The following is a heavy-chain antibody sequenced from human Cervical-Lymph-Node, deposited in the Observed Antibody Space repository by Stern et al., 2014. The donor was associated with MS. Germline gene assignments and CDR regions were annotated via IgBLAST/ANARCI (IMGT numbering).Heavy chain of an antibody. J-gene: IGHJ3*01. V-gene: IGHV3-21*01. CDR1: GFTFTSYN. CDR3: ARDQGHEMSAFDL. CDR2: ISASSSYI. Sequence: EMQLVESGGGLVKPGGSLRLSSAASGFTFTSYNMKWVRQAPGEGLERGSSISASSSYINYLDSVKVRFAISRDNAGNSLYLQMSSLRAEDTAVYYCARDQGHEMSAFDLWGQGTMVTISS.